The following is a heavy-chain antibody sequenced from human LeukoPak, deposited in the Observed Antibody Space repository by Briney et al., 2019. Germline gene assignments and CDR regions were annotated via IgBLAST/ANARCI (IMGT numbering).Heavy chain of an antibody. CDR1: GGSISSYY. CDR2: IYYSGST. D-gene: IGHD2-15*01. Sequence: SETLSLTCTVSGGSISSYYWSWIRQPPGKGLEWIGYIYYSGSTNYNPSLKSRVTISVDTSKNPFSLKLSSVTAADTAVYYCAKGGSPTYYYYGMDVWGQGTTVTVSS. CDR3: AKGGSPTYYYYGMDV. V-gene: IGHV4-59*01. J-gene: IGHJ6*02.